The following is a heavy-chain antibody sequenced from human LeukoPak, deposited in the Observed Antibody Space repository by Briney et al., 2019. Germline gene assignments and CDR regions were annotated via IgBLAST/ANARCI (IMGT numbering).Heavy chain of an antibody. J-gene: IGHJ5*02. D-gene: IGHD2-2*01. CDR1: GFTFSNYW. CDR2: IKQDGSDQ. V-gene: IGHV3-7*01. CDR3: ARAFTTSWYNWFDP. Sequence: PGGSLRLSCAASGFTFSNYWMIWVRQAPGKGLEWVASIKQDGSDQYYVDSMKGRFIISRDNAKTSLYLEMNSLRTEDTALYYCARAFTTSWYNWFDPWGQGTLVTVSS.